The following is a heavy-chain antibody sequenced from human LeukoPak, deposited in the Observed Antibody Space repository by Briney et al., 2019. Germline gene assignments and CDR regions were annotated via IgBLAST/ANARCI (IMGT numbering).Heavy chain of an antibody. CDR3: ARANRPLRYFDWLSDYYYYGMDV. J-gene: IGHJ6*02. V-gene: IGHV7-4-1*02. CDR1: GYTFTSYA. D-gene: IGHD3-9*01. Sequence: GASVKVSCKASGYTFTSYAMNWVRQAPGQGLEWMGWINTNTGNPTYAQGFTGRFVFSLDTSVSTAYLQISSLKAEDTAVYYCARANRPLRYFDWLSDYYYYGMDVWGQGTTVTVSS. CDR2: INTNTGNP.